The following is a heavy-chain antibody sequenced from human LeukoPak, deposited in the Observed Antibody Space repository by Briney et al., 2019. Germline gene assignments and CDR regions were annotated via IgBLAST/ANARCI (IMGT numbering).Heavy chain of an antibody. V-gene: IGHV4-59*11. Sequence: SETLSLTCTVSGGSISSHYWSWIRQPPGKGLEWIGYIYHSGSTYYNPSLKSRVTISVDRSKNQFSLKLSSVTAADTAVYYCARGPYGSGSRGLDYWGQGTLVTVSS. CDR3: ARGPYGSGSRGLDY. CDR1: GGSISSHY. J-gene: IGHJ4*02. CDR2: IYHSGST. D-gene: IGHD3-10*01.